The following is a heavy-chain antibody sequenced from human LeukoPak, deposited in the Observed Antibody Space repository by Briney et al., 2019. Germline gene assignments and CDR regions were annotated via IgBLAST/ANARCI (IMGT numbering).Heavy chain of an antibody. CDR2: IYTSGST. J-gene: IGHJ6*03. CDR3: ARRPYYYGSGSYYYYYMDV. Sequence: SETLSLTCTVSGGSVSSGSYYWSWIRQPAGKGLEWIGRIYTSGSTNYNPSLKSRVTISVDTSKNQFSLKLSSVTAADTAVYYCARRPYYYGSGSYYYYYMDVWGKGTTVTVSS. V-gene: IGHV4-61*02. D-gene: IGHD3-10*01. CDR1: GGSVSSGSYY.